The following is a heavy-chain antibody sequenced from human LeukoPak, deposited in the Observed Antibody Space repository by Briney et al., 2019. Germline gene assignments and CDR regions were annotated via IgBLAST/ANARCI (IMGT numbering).Heavy chain of an antibody. CDR1: GGSISSYY. Sequence: SETLSLTCTVSGGSISSYYWSWTRQPPGKGLEWIGYIYYSGSTNYNPSPKSRVTISVDTSKNQFSLKLSSVTAADTAVYYCAYGMDVWGQGTTVTVSS. J-gene: IGHJ6*02. V-gene: IGHV4-59*01. CDR2: IYYSGST. CDR3: AYGMDV.